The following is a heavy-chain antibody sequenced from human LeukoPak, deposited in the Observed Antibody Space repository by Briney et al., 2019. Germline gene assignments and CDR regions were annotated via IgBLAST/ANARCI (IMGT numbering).Heavy chain of an antibody. CDR1: GFTFSSYS. CDR2: ISSSSSTI. J-gene: IGHJ6*02. CDR3: ARAPGIAAAGTYYYYGMDV. Sequence: GGSLRLSCAASGFTFSSYSMNWVRQAPGKGLEWVSYISSSSSTIYYADSVKGRFTISRDNAKNSLYLQMNSLRAEDTAVYYCARAPGIAAAGTYYYYGMDVWGQGTTVTVSS. D-gene: IGHD6-13*01. V-gene: IGHV3-48*04.